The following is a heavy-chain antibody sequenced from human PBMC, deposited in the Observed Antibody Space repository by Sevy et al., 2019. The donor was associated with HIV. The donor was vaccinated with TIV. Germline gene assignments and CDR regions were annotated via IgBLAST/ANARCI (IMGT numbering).Heavy chain of an antibody. J-gene: IGHJ4*02. CDR2: IYYSGST. V-gene: IGHV4-39*01. CDR3: ARHGGIAVATLDY. Sequence: SETLSLTCTVSGGSISSSTYYWGWIRQPPEKGLEWIASIYYSGSTYYNVSLESRVTIYVDMSKNQFSLRLTSVTAADTAVYYCARHGGIAVATLDYRGQGTLVTVSS. CDR1: GGSISSSTYY. D-gene: IGHD6-19*01.